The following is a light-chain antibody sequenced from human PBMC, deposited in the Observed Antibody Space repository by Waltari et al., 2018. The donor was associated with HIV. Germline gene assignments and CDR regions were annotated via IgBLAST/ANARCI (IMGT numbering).Light chain of an antibody. CDR2: DVS. CDR3: CSYAGSYTLYV. J-gene: IGLJ1*01. V-gene: IGLV2-11*01. Sequence: QSALTQPRSVSGSPGQSVTISCSGTSSDVGGYNYVSWYQQHPGKAPKLMISDVSRRPSGVPDRFSGSKSGNTASLTISGLQAEDEADYYRCSYAGSYTLYVFGTGTKVTVL. CDR1: SSDVGGYNY.